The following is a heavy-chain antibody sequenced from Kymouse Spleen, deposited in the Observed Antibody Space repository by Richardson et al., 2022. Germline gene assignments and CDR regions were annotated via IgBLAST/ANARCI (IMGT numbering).Heavy chain of an antibody. Sequence: QLQLQESGPGLVKPSETLSLTCTVSGGSISSSSYYWGWIRQPPGKGLEWIGSIYYSGSTYYNPSLKSRVTISVDTSKNQFSLKLSSVTAADTAVYYCARHCITGTRSYYYGMDVWGQGTTVTVSS. CDR1: GGSISSSSYY. D-gene: IGHD1-7*01. CDR2: IYYSGST. CDR3: ARHCITGTRSYYYGMDV. J-gene: IGHJ6*02. V-gene: IGHV4-39*01.